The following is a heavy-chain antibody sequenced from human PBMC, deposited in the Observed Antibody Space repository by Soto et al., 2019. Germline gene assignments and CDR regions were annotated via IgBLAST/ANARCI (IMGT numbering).Heavy chain of an antibody. CDR1: GGSISSYY. CDR3: ARVRGDVLGWFDP. V-gene: IGHV4-59*01. Sequence: SETLSLTCTVAGGSISSYYLSSIRQPPGKGLEWIGYIFYSGSTNYNPSLKSRVTISVDTSKNQFSLKLSSVTAADTAVYYCARVRGDVLGWFDPWGQGTLVTVSS. CDR2: IFYSGST. J-gene: IGHJ5*02. D-gene: IGHD3-16*01.